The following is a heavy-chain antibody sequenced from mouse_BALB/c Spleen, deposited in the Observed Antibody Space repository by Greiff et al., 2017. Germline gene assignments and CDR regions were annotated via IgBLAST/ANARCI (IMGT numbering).Heavy chain of an antibody. CDR3: ARSHYYCYFDY. J-gene: IGHJ2*01. Sequence: QVQLQQSGAELVRPGTSVKVSCKASGYAFTNYLIEWVKQRPGQGLEWIGVINPGSGGTNYNEKFKGKATLTADKSSSTAYMQLSSLTSDDSAVYFCARSHYYCYFDYWGQGTTLTVSS. CDR1: GYAFTNYL. CDR2: INPGSGGT. V-gene: IGHV1-54*03. D-gene: IGHD1-2*01.